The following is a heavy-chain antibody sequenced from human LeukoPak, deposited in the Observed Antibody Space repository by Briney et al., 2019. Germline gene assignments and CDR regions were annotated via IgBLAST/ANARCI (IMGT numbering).Heavy chain of an antibody. Sequence: SETLSLTCVVSGYPISSGYHWGWIRQPPGEGLEWIGSVYRSGSTYYNPSLKSRVTISVDTSKNQISLKVRSVTAADTAVYYCARGGGITMIVVVTAPFDYWGQGTLVTVSS. V-gene: IGHV4-38-2*01. CDR2: VYRSGST. D-gene: IGHD3-22*01. J-gene: IGHJ4*02. CDR3: ARGGGITMIVVVTAPFDY. CDR1: GYPISSGYH.